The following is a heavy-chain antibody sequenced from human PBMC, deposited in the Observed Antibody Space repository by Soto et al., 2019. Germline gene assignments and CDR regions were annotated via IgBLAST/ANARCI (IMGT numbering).Heavy chain of an antibody. CDR1: GFTVCNNY. CDR2: IFSNGDT. V-gene: IGHV3-66*01. J-gene: IGHJ4*02. Sequence: ELQLVASGGGLVRPGGSLRLSCAASGFTVCNNYVRWVRQGPGKGLEWVTLIFSNGDTRDADSEKCRSTISRDSSRNTLYLQMNSLRVEDTAVYYCARDGTYNWVGGQGIHVSVSS. CDR3: ARDGTYNWV. D-gene: IGHD1-1*01.